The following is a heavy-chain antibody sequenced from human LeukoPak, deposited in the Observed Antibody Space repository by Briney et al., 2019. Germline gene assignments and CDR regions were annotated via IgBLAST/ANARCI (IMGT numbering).Heavy chain of an antibody. J-gene: IGHJ3*02. V-gene: IGHV3-11*01. CDR2: ISSSGSTI. CDR1: GFTFSDYY. D-gene: IGHD3-9*01. Sequence: PGGSLRLSCAASGFTFSDYYMSWIRQAPGKGLEWVSYISSSGSTIYYADSVMGRFTISRDNAKNSLYLQMNSLRAEDTAVYYCARDLPVLRYFDWSHAFDIWGQGTMVTVSS. CDR3: ARDLPVLRYFDWSHAFDI.